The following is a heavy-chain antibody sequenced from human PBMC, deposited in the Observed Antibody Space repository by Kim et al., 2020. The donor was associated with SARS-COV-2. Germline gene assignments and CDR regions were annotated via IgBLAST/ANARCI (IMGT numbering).Heavy chain of an antibody. J-gene: IGHJ2*01. CDR1: GGSISSSNW. D-gene: IGHD3-9*01. CDR3: ARDIYDILTAGDWYFDL. Sequence: SETLSLTCAVSGGSISSSNWWSWVRQPPGKGLEWIGEIYHSGSNNYNPSLKSRVTISVDKSKNQFSLKLSSVTAADTAVYYCARDIYDILTAGDWYFDLWGRGTLVTVSS. CDR2: IYHSGSN. V-gene: IGHV4-4*02.